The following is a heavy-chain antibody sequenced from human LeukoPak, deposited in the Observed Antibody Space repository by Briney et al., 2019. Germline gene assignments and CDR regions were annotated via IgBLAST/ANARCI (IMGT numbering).Heavy chain of an antibody. J-gene: IGHJ5*02. CDR2: IRRDGDVI. CDR3: AKDPALLWIGVVFDP. V-gene: IGHV3-30*02. D-gene: IGHD3-10*01. Sequence: GGSLRLSCEASGFTFSSFGMRWVRQAPGKGLEWVAFIRRDGDVIYYADSVKGRFTISRDNSRNMVYLQLNSLRAEDTAVYYCAKDPALLWIGVVFDPWGQGTLVTVSS. CDR1: GFTFSSFG.